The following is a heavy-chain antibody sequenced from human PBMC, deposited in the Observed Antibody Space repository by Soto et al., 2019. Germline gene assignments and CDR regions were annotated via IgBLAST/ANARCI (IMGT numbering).Heavy chain of an antibody. CDR1: GFTFSSYG. CDR2: ISYDGSNK. V-gene: IGHV3-30*18. J-gene: IGHJ6*02. CDR3: AKDLSPHYYYYYGMDV. Sequence: QVQLVESGGGVVQPGRSLRLSCAASGFTFSSYGMHWVRQAPGKGLEWGAFISYDGSNKYSADSVKGRFTISRDNSKNTLYLQMNSLRAEDTAVYYCAKDLSPHYYYYYGMDVWGQGTTVTVSS.